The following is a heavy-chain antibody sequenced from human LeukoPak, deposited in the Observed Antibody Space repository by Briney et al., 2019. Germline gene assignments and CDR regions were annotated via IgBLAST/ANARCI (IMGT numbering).Heavy chain of an antibody. CDR1: GFTFNNYG. V-gene: IGHV3-30*02. D-gene: IGHD3-22*01. CDR3: ARGALYYYDSSVGY. J-gene: IGHJ4*02. CDR2: IRYNGNNQ. Sequence: PGGSLRLSCAASGFTFNNYGMHWVRQAPGKGLEWVAFIRYNGNNQYYADSVKGRFTISRDNSKNTLYLQMNSLRAEDTAVYYCARGALYYYDSSVGYWGQGTLVTVSS.